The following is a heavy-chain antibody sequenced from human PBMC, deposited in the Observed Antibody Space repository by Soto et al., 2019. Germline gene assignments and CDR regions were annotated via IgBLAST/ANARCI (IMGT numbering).Heavy chain of an antibody. Sequence: GGSLRLSCAASGFTFSSYGMHWVRQAPGKGLEWVAVISYDGSNKYYADSVKGRFTISRDNSKNTLYLQMNSLRAEDTAVYYCAKDGYGDYRKHYYYGMDVWGQGTTVTVSS. CDR2: ISYDGSNK. CDR1: GFTFSSYG. V-gene: IGHV3-30*18. D-gene: IGHD4-17*01. CDR3: AKDGYGDYRKHYYYGMDV. J-gene: IGHJ6*02.